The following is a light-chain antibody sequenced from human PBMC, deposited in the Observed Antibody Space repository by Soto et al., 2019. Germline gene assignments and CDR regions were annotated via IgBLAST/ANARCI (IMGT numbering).Light chain of an antibody. CDR2: AAS. J-gene: IGKJ5*01. V-gene: IGKV1-39*01. CDR3: QQGYSNPIT. Sequence: DIQLTQSPSSLSASIGDRVTITCRTSQSISDYLDWYQQKPGKAPKPLIYAASSLQSGVPSRFSSSGSGTDFTLTITSLQREDFATYYCQQGYSNPITFGQGTRLEIK. CDR1: QSISDY.